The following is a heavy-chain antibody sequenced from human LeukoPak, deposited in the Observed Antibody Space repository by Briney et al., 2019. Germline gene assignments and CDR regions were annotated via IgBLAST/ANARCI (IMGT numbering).Heavy chain of an antibody. CDR2: IHPNSGGT. CDR1: GYTFTGYY. J-gene: IGHJ4*02. Sequence: ASVKVSCKASGYTFTGYYLHWVRQAPGQGLEWMGWIHPNSGGTNYAQKFQGRVTMTRDTSISTAYMELSRLRSDDTAVYYCARDRYYYDSRGYFYWGQGTLVTVSS. V-gene: IGHV1-2*02. CDR3: ARDRYYYDSRGYFY. D-gene: IGHD3-22*01.